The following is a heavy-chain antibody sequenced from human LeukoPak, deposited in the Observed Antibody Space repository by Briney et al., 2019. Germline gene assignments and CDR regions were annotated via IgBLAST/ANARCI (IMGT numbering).Heavy chain of an antibody. CDR2: ISSYSNYI. J-gene: IGHJ4*02. Sequence: GGSLRLSCAASGFTFSTYSMNWVRQAPGKGLEWVSSISSYSNYINYADSVKGRFIISRDNAKNSLYLQMNSLRAEDTAVYYCARSRTTVTKDALDYWGQGTLVTVSS. CDR3: ARSRTTVTKDALDY. V-gene: IGHV3-21*01. D-gene: IGHD4-17*01. CDR1: GFTFSTYS.